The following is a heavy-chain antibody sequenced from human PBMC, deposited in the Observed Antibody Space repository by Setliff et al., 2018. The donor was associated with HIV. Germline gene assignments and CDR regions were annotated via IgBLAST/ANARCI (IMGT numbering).Heavy chain of an antibody. CDR3: ARIGWYDNYFDS. D-gene: IGHD3-3*01. Sequence: ASVKVSCKAYEYKFNNCYYHWVRQAPGQGLEWMAIMNPSDGEANYAQKFQGRLTVNRDRSTTTVHMELSSLTSDDTAVYFCARIGWYDNYFDSWGQGSLVTVSS. CDR2: MNPSDGEA. V-gene: IGHV1-46*02. CDR1: EYKFNNCY. J-gene: IGHJ1*01.